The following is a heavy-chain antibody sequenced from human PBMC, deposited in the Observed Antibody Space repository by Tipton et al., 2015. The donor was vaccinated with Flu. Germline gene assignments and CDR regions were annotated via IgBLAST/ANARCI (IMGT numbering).Heavy chain of an antibody. J-gene: IGHJ3*01. D-gene: IGHD2-2*01. Sequence: VQLVQSGAEVKKPGESLKISCKGSEYRFTSYWIGWVRQMPGKGLEWMGIMYPADSDIRYSPSFQGQVTISADKSTSTAYLQWSSLKASDTAMYYCMRHERTCRDTGCYAGAIDRWGQGTLVTVSS. CDR3: MRHERTCRDTGCYAGAIDR. CDR2: MYPADSDI. CDR1: EYRFTSYW. V-gene: IGHV5-51*01.